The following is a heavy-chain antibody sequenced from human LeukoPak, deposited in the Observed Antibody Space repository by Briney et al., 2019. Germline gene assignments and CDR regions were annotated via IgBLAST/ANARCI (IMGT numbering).Heavy chain of an antibody. D-gene: IGHD5-24*01. CDR3: AKKKGGYKYDDFFDY. J-gene: IGHJ4*02. CDR1: GFTLSSYG. CDR2: VSYDGNTK. V-gene: IGHV3-30*18. Sequence: SGRSLRLSCAASGFTLSSYGMHWVRQAPGKGLEWVAVVSYDGNTKYYADSVKGRFTISRDNSKNTLFLQMNSLRTEDTAVYYCAKKKGGYKYDDFFDYWGQGTLVTVSS.